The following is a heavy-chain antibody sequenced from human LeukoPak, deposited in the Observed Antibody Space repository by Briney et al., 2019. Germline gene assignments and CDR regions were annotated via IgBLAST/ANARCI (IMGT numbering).Heavy chain of an antibody. J-gene: IGHJ4*02. CDR1: GFTFSSYA. D-gene: IGHD2-21*02. CDR2: ISYDGGNK. CDR3: ASDIVVVTAVHAALDY. V-gene: IGHV3-30*04. Sequence: GGSLRLSCAASGFTFSSYAMHWVRQAPGKGLEWVAVISYDGGNKYYADSVKGRFTISRDNSKNTLYLQMNSLRAEDTAVYYCASDIVVVTAVHAALDYWGQGTLVTVSS.